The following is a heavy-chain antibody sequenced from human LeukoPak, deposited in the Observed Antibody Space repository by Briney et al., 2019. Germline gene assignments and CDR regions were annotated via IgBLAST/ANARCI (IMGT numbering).Heavy chain of an antibody. V-gene: IGHV3-48*01. D-gene: IGHD3-16*01. Sequence: PGGSLRLSCAASGFTFSSYSMNWVRQAPGKGLEWVSYFSTRSSTISYADSVKGRFAISRDNAKNSLYLQMNSPRAEDTALYYCARWGDRRGGAFDIWGQGTMVTVSS. CDR1: GFTFSSYS. J-gene: IGHJ3*02. CDR2: FSTRSSTI. CDR3: ARWGDRRGGAFDI.